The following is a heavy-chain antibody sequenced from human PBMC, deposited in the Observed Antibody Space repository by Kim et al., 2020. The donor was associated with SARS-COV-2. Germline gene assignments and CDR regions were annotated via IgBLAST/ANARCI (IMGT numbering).Heavy chain of an antibody. CDR3: ARDPILTGLLTPSNYYYYGMDV. CDR2: IYYSGST. Sequence: SDTLSLTCTVSGGSISSSSYYWGWIRQPPGKGLEWIGSIYYSGSTYYNPSLKSRVTISVDTSKNQFSLKLSSVTAADTAVYYCARDPILTGLLTPSNYYYYGMDVWGQGTTVTVSS. CDR1: GGSISSSSYY. D-gene: IGHD3-9*01. J-gene: IGHJ6*02. V-gene: IGHV4-39*01.